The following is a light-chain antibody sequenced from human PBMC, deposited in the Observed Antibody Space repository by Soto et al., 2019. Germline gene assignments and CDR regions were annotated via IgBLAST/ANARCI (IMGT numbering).Light chain of an antibody. Sequence: EIVITQSPATLSVSPGERATLTCRASQSVSSNLAWYQQKPGQAPRLLIYGASTRATGIPARFSGSGSGTEFTLTISSLQSEDFAVYYCQQYNNWLSLTFGGGTKLEIK. V-gene: IGKV3-15*01. CDR2: GAS. J-gene: IGKJ4*01. CDR3: QQYNNWLSLT. CDR1: QSVSSN.